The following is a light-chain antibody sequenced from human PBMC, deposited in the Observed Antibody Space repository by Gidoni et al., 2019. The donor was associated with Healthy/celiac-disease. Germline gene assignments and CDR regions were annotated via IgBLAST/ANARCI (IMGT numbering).Light chain of an antibody. Sequence: QAVLTQPASVPAASGQKVTISCSGSSSNIGSNYVSWYLQLPRTAPKLLIYDNNKRPSGIPDRFSGSMSDTSATLGITGLSVDEADYYCGTCDSSLSAGMFGGGTKLTVL. V-gene: IGLV1-51*01. J-gene: IGLJ3*02. CDR1: SSNIGSNY. CDR3: GTCDSSLSAGM. CDR2: DNN.